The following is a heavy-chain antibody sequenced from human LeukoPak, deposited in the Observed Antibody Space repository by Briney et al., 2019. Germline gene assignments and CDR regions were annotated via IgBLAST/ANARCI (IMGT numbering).Heavy chain of an antibody. D-gene: IGHD2-8*01. J-gene: IGHJ5*02. V-gene: IGHV4-34*01. Sequence: PSETLSLTCAVYGGPFSGYYWSWIRQAPGKGLEWIGEINHSGGFNYNPSLKSRLLILVDTSKNQFSLKLSSVTAADTAVYYCARVTYCTTTSCHPLGWFDPWGQGTLVTVSS. CDR3: ARVTYCTTTSCHPLGWFDP. CDR2: INHSGGF. CDR1: GGPFSGYY.